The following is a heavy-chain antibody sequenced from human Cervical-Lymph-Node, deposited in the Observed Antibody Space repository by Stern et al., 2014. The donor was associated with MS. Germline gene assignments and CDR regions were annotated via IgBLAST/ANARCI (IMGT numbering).Heavy chain of an antibody. CDR2: ISSSSSYI. J-gene: IGHJ1*01. D-gene: IGHD6-19*01. V-gene: IGHV3-21*01. CDR1: GFTFSSYS. Sequence: EVQLVESGGGLVKPGGSLRLSCAASGFTFSSYSMNWVRQAPGKGLEWVSSISSSSSYIYYADSVKGRFTISRDNAKNSLYLQMNSLRAEDTAVYYCARAFVAVAGPQYLQHWGQGTLVTVSS. CDR3: ARAFVAVAGPQYLQH.